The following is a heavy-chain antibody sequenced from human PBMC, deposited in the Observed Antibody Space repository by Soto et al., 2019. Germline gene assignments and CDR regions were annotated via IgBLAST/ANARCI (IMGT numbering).Heavy chain of an antibody. CDR3: AGAPNESTVTRLYYYYGMDV. V-gene: IGHV4-4*07. J-gene: IGHJ6*02. CDR1: GGSISSYY. D-gene: IGHD4-17*01. CDR2: IYTSGST. Sequence: ETLSLTCTVSGGSISSYYWSWIRQPAGKGLEWIGRIYTSGSTNYNPSLKSRVTMSVDTSKNQFSLKLSSVTAADTAVYYCAGAPNESTVTRLYYYYGMDVWGQGTTVTVSS.